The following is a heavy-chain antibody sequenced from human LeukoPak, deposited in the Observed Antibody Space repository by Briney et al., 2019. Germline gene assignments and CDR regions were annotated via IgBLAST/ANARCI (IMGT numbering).Heavy chain of an antibody. Sequence: ASVKVSCKASGYTFTSYGISWVRQAPGQGLEWMGWISAYNGNTNYAQKLQGRVTMTTDTSTSTAYMELRSLRSDDTAVYYCARNLYSGSYYRRWYCDLWGRGTLVTVSS. V-gene: IGHV1-18*01. CDR1: GYTFTSYG. CDR3: ARNLYSGSYYRRWYCDL. J-gene: IGHJ2*01. D-gene: IGHD1-26*01. CDR2: ISAYNGNT.